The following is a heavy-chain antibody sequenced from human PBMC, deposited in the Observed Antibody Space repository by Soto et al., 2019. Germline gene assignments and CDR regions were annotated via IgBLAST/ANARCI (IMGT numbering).Heavy chain of an antibody. V-gene: IGHV4-39*01. CDR2: IYYSGST. CDR3: ARHRYDFWSGYNWFDP. Sequence: PSDTLSLTCTVSGGSISSSSYYWGWIRQPPGKGLEWIGSIYYSGSTYYNPSLKSRVTISVDTSKNQFSLKLSSVTAADTAVYYCARHRYDFWSGYNWFDPWGQGTLVTVSS. D-gene: IGHD3-3*01. J-gene: IGHJ5*02. CDR1: GGSISSSSYY.